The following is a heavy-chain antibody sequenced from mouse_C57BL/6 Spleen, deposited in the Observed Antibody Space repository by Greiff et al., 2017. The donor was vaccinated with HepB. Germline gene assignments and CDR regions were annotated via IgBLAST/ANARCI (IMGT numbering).Heavy chain of an antibody. Sequence: VQLQQSGPELVKPGASVKISCKASGYAFSSSWMNWVKQRPGKGLEWIGRIYPGDGDTNYNGKFKGKATLTADKSSSTAYMPLSSLTSEDSAVYFCARSGYSNWYFDVWGTGTTVTVSS. V-gene: IGHV1-82*01. CDR2: IYPGDGDT. CDR3: ARSGYSNWYFDV. D-gene: IGHD2-5*01. J-gene: IGHJ1*03. CDR1: GYAFSSSW.